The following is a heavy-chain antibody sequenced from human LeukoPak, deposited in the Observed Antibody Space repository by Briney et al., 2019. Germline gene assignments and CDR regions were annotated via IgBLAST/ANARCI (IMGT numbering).Heavy chain of an antibody. CDR3: ARDRRYSGYDSAIFDY. Sequence: ASVKVSCKAFGYTFTSYYMHWVRQAPGQGLEWMGIINPSGGSTSYAQKFQGRVTMTRDTSTSTVYMELSSLRSEDTAVYYCARDRRYSGYDSAIFDYWGQGTLVTVAS. CDR2: INPSGGST. CDR1: GYTFTSYY. J-gene: IGHJ4*02. V-gene: IGHV1-46*01. D-gene: IGHD5-12*01.